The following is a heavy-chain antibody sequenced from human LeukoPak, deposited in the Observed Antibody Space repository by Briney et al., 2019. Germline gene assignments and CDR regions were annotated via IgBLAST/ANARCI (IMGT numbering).Heavy chain of an antibody. CDR3: ARAGYYMDV. CDR1: GFTFSSYE. V-gene: IGHV3-48*03. D-gene: IGHD3-10*01. Sequence: PGGSLRLSCAASGFTFSSYEMNWVRQAPGKGLEWVSYISTSGSIIYYADSVKGRFTISRDNAKNSLYLQMNSLRAEDTAVYYCARAGYYMDVWGKGTTVTISS. J-gene: IGHJ6*03. CDR2: ISTSGSII.